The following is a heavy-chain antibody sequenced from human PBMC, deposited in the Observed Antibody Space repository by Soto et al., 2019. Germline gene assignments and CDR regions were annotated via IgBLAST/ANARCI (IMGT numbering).Heavy chain of an antibody. CDR3: AKDWNPGIAVAGTDY. Sequence: GESLKISCAASGFTFSSYGMHWVRQAPGKGLEWVAVISYDGSNKYYADSVKGRFTISRDNSKNTLYLQMNSLRAEDTAVYYCAKDWNPGIAVAGTDYWGQGTLVTVSS. V-gene: IGHV3-30*18. CDR1: GFTFSSYG. CDR2: ISYDGSNK. J-gene: IGHJ4*02. D-gene: IGHD6-19*01.